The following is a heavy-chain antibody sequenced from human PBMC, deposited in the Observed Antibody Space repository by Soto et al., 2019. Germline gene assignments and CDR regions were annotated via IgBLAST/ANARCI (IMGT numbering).Heavy chain of an antibody. CDR2: MTPNSGHT. Sequence: QVQLVQSGAEVRKPGASVKVSCKASGYTFSSFDINWVRQAAGHGLEWMGWMTPNSGHTGYAQKFQGRVTMTRNTSTSTVYMELSSLTSEDTAAYYCARGVVEDSGSGSYGDMDVWGRGTRVTVSS. CDR1: GYTFSSFD. D-gene: IGHD3-10*01. CDR3: ARGVVEDSGSGSYGDMDV. J-gene: IGHJ6*03. V-gene: IGHV1-8*01.